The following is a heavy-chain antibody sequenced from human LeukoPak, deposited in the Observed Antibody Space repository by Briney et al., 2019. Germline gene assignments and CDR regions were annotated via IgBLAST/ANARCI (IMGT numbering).Heavy chain of an antibody. CDR1: GFTVSSNY. J-gene: IGHJ3*02. D-gene: IGHD6-19*01. CDR3: ARGTQVAGYAFDI. CDR2: IYSGGST. V-gene: IGHV3-53*01. Sequence: GGSLRLSCAASGFTVSSNYMSWVRQAPGKGLEWVSVIYSGGSTYYADSVKGRFTISRDNSKNALYLQMNSLRAEDTAVYYCARGTQVAGYAFDIWGQGTMVTGSS.